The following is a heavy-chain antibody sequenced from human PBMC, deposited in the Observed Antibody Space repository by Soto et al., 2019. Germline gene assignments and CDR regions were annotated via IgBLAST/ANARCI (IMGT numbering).Heavy chain of an antibody. CDR2: IIPIFGTA. CDR1: GGTFSSYA. CDR3: ARSPTPQGALMTTVVTHHFDY. V-gene: IGHV1-69*13. J-gene: IGHJ4*02. Sequence: ASVKVSCKASGGTFSSYAISWVRQAPGQGLEWMGGIIPIFGTANYAQKFQGRVTITADESTSTAYMELSSLRSEDTAVYYCARSPTPQGALMTTVVTHHFDYWGQGTLVTVSS. D-gene: IGHD4-17*01.